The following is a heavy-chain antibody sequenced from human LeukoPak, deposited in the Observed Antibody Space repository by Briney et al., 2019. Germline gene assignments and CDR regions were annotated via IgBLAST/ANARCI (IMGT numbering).Heavy chain of an antibody. CDR2: VSSDGGTK. Sequence: GGSLRLSCTASKFTFSNCGMQWVRQAPGKGLEWVAVVSSDGGTKYYADSVKGRFTISRDNSRNTMYLQMDSLRAEDTAVYYCAKEYDSGGYGANFDYWGQGTLVTVSS. CDR1: KFTFSNCG. CDR3: AKEYDSGGYGANFDY. V-gene: IGHV3-30*18. D-gene: IGHD3-10*01. J-gene: IGHJ4*02.